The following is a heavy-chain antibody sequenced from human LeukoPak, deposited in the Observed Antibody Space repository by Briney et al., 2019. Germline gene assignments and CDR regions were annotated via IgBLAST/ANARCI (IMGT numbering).Heavy chain of an antibody. CDR1: GFTFGDCL. J-gene: IGHJ4*02. CDR2: ISGGTT. V-gene: IGHV3-49*03. D-gene: IGHD6-19*01. CDR3: SRGSGWLSVY. Sequence: GGSLRLSCTAAGFTFGDCLMSWFRQAPGKGLEWIGFISGGTTEYAASVKGRFTISRDDSTSIAYLQMNSLTTEDTAVYYCSRGSGWLSVYWGQGTLVTVSS.